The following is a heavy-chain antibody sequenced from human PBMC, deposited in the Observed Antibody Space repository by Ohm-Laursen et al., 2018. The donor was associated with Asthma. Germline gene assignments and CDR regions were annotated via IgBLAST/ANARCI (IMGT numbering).Heavy chain of an antibody. Sequence: SLRLSCAASGFTFSSYAMSWVHQAPGKGLEWVSYISSSSSTIYYADSVKGRFTISRDNAKNSLYLQMNSLRAEDTAVYYCARDPPAVAGIWFDPWGQGTLVTVSS. CDR3: ARDPPAVAGIWFDP. CDR2: ISSSSSTI. J-gene: IGHJ5*02. CDR1: GFTFSSYA. D-gene: IGHD6-19*01. V-gene: IGHV3-48*01.